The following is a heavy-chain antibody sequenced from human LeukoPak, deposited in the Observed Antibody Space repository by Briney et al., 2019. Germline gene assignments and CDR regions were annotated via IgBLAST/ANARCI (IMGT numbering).Heavy chain of an antibody. CDR2: IYYSGSI. CDR1: GGSITSSAYY. CDR3: ASPRDSDYDFDY. V-gene: IGHV4-39*01. J-gene: IGHJ4*02. Sequence: SETLSLTCNVSGGSITSSAYYWGWVRQPPGKGLEWIGSIYYSGSIYYNPSLKTRVTTSVDTSKNQFSLSVTSLTAADTALYYCASPRDSDYDFDYWGQGILVTVSS. D-gene: IGHD5-12*01.